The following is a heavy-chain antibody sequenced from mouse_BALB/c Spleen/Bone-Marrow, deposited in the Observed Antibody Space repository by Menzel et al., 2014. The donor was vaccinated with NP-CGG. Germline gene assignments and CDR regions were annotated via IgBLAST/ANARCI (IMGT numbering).Heavy chain of an antibody. D-gene: IGHD2-1*01. CDR1: GYSFTSYW. CDR2: IDPSDSET. J-gene: IGHJ3*01. V-gene: IGHV1S127*01. CDR3: ASPSDGNPFAY. Sequence: QVQLQQSGPQLVRPGASVKISCKASGYSFTSYWMHWMKQRPGQGLEWIGMIDPSDSETRLNQKFKDKATLTVDKSSSTAYMQLSSPTSEDSAVYYCASPSDGNPFAYWGQGTLVTVSA.